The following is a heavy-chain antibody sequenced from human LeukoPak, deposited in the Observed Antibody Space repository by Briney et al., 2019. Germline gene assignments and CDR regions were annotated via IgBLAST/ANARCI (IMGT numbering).Heavy chain of an antibody. D-gene: IGHD2-15*01. V-gene: IGHV4-61*02. CDR1: GGSISSGSYY. J-gene: IGHJ6*02. Sequence: SETLSLTCTVSGGSISSGSYYWSWIRQPAGKGLEWIGRLYTSGSTNYNPSLKSRVTMSVDTSKNQFSLKLSSVTAADTAVYYCARGTPRVVVAATYGMDVWGQGTSVTVSS. CDR3: ARGTPRVVVAATYGMDV. CDR2: LYTSGST.